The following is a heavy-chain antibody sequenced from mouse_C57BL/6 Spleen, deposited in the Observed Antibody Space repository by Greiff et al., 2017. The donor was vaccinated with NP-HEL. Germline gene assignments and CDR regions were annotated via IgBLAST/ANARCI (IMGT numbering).Heavy chain of an antibody. CDR1: GFTFSSYA. D-gene: IGHD4-1*01. Sequence: DVHLVESGGGLVKPGGSLKLSCAASGFTFSSYAMSWVRQTPEKRLEWVATISDGGSYTYYPDNVKGRFTISRDNAKNNLYLQMSHLKSEDTAMYYCARDRGGTGFDYWGQGTTLTVSS. V-gene: IGHV5-4*01. J-gene: IGHJ2*01. CDR2: ISDGGSYT. CDR3: ARDRGGTGFDY.